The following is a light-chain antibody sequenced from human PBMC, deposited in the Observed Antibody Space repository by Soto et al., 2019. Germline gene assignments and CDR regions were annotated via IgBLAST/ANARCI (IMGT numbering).Light chain of an antibody. CDR3: QQYGSSPPT. CDR2: GAS. J-gene: IGKJ1*01. V-gene: IGKV3-20*01. CDR1: QSISSS. Sequence: EIVLTQSPATLSLSPGERATLSCGASQSISSSLAWYQQKPGQAPRLLIYGASNRAAGIPARFSGSGSETDFTLTISRLEPEDFAVYYCQQYGSSPPTFGQGTKVEIK.